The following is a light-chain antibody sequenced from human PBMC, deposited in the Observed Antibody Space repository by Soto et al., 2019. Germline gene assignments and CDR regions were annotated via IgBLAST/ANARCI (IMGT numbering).Light chain of an antibody. Sequence: QSALTQPRSVSGSHGQSVTISCTGTGSDIGRYNYVSWYQQHPGEAPKLLIYEVTKRPSGVPDRFSGSKSGNTASLTISGLQAEDEADYYCCSNAGRFFWVFGGGTNLTVL. V-gene: IGLV2-11*01. CDR1: GSDIGRYNY. J-gene: IGLJ3*02. CDR3: CSNAGRFFWV. CDR2: EVT.